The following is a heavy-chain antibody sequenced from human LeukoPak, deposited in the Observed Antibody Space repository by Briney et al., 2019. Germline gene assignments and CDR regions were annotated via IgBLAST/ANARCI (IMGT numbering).Heavy chain of an antibody. J-gene: IGHJ6*02. D-gene: IGHD6-19*01. V-gene: IGHV1-69*13. CDR2: IIPISGTA. CDR1: GGTFSSYA. Sequence: SVKVSCKASGGTFSSYAISWVRQAPGQGLEWMGGIIPISGTANYAQKFQGRVTITADESTSTAYMELSSLRSEDTAVYYCARDQDSSGHDYGMDVWGQGTTVTVSS. CDR3: ARDQDSSGHDYGMDV.